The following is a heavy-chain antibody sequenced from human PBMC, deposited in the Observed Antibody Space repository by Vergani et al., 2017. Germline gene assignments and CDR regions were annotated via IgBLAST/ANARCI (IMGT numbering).Heavy chain of an antibody. V-gene: IGHV3-30*01. CDR2: ISYDGSNK. J-gene: IGHJ4*02. D-gene: IGHD3-10*01. CDR3: ARGVGRLSDTMVIIH. Sequence: QVQLVESGGGVVQPGRSLRLSCAASGFTFSSYAMHWVRQAPGKGLEWVAVISYDGSNKYYADSVKGRFTISRDNSKNTLYLQMNSLRAEDTAVYYCARGVGRLSDTMVIIHWGQGTLVTVSS. CDR1: GFTFSSYA.